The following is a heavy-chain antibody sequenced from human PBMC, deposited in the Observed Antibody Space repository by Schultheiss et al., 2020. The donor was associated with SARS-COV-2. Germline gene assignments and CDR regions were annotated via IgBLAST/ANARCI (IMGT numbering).Heavy chain of an antibody. J-gene: IGHJ3*02. CDR3: ARDPVTMVQGVSGAFDI. CDR2: IYYSGST. V-gene: IGHV4-34*09. Sequence: SQTLSLTCAVYGGSFNNYYWTWIRQTPGKGLEWIGYIYYSGSTYYNPSLKSRVTISVDTSKNQFSLKLSSVTAADTAVYYCARDPVTMVQGVSGAFDIWGQGTMVTVSS. CDR1: GGSFNNYY. D-gene: IGHD3-10*01.